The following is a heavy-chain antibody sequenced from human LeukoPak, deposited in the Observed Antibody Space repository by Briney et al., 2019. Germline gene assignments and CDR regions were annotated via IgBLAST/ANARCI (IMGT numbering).Heavy chain of an antibody. CDR1: GFTFNDYA. CDR3: TKDRVWNSFDS. J-gene: IGHJ4*02. V-gene: IGHV3-9*01. CDR2: ISWKSDSI. D-gene: IGHD1-1*01. Sequence: GGSLRLSCAASGFTFNDYAMHWVRQAPGKGLEWVSSISWKSDSIGYADSVKGRFTISRDNAKNTLYLQMNSLKNEDTAVYYCTKDRVWNSFDSWGQGTLVTVSS.